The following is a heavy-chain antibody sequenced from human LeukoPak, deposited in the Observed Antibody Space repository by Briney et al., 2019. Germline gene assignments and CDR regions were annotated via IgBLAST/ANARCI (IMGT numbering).Heavy chain of an antibody. CDR3: TRDRYSGYDYYYYYGMDV. V-gene: IGHV3-49*03. CDR1: GFTFGDYA. Sequence: GGSLRLSCTASGFTFGDYAMSWFRQAPGKGLERVGFIRSKAYGGTTEYAASVKGRFTISRDDSKSIAYLQMNSPKTEDTAVYYCTRDRYSGYDYYYYYGMDVWGQGTTVTVSS. J-gene: IGHJ6*02. CDR2: IRSKAYGGTT. D-gene: IGHD5-12*01.